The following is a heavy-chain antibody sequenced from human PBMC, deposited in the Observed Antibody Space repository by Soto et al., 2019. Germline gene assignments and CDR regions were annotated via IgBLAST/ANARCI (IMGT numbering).Heavy chain of an antibody. Sequence: EVQLVESGGGLVQPGRSLTLSCTGIGFSFDKYGMHWVRQAPGKGLEWVSGINWNSRSYDYADSVKGRFTISRDNAKNSLYLQMDSLRVDDTALYYCARDGRNFVDYVELWGQGTLVTVSS. CDR2: INWNSRSY. V-gene: IGHV3-9*01. CDR3: ARDGRNFVDYVEL. D-gene: IGHD4-17*01. CDR1: GFSFDKYG. J-gene: IGHJ4*02.